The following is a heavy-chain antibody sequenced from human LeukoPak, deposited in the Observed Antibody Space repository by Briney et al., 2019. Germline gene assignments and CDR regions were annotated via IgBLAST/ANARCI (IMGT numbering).Heavy chain of an antibody. Sequence: GGSLRLSCAASGFTFSSYAMSWVRQAPGKGLEWVSAISGSGGSTYYADSVKGRFTISRDNSKNTLYLQMNSLRAEDTAVYYCARASGSYGLYYYYYMDVWGKGTTVTISS. D-gene: IGHD1-26*01. CDR3: ARASGSYGLYYYYYMDV. V-gene: IGHV3-23*01. CDR1: GFTFSSYA. J-gene: IGHJ6*03. CDR2: ISGSGGST.